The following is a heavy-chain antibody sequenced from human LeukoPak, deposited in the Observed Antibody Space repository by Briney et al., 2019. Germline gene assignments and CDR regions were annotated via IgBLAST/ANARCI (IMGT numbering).Heavy chain of an antibody. V-gene: IGHV1-18*01. CDR1: GYTLPHYG. Sequence: ASVNVSCQASGYTLPHYGISRLGQAPGQGREWMGWISVYNGKTNYPQKLQGRGTMTTDTSTSTAYMELRSLRSDDTAVYYCARSFPRYDYVWWSYPSYFDYWGQGTLVTVSS. CDR2: ISVYNGKT. J-gene: IGHJ4*02. CDR3: ARSFPRYDYVWWSYPSYFDY. D-gene: IGHD3-16*02.